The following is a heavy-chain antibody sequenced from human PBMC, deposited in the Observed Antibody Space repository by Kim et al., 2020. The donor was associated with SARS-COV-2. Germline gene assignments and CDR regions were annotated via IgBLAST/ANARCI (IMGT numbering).Heavy chain of an antibody. V-gene: IGHV1-69*13. J-gene: IGHJ4*02. CDR2: VIPYSNTI. CDR1: GDIFSSHT. Sequence: SVKVSCKTSGDIFSSHTFSWVRQAPGQGLEWMGGVIPYSNTINYAQKFQGRFTITADEYPSTVNMELASLRSGDTAVYYCAVGALMAVDLCDYWGQGTLVTVSS. D-gene: IGHD6-19*01. CDR3: AVGALMAVDLCDY.